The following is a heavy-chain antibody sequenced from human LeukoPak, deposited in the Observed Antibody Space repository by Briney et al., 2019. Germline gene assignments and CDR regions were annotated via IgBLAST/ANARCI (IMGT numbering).Heavy chain of an antibody. CDR3: ARDGIAPPYYYYGMDV. CDR1: GYTFTSYG. J-gene: IGHJ6*02. V-gene: IGHV1-18*01. Sequence: ASVKVSCKASGYTFTSYGISWVRQAPGQGLEWMGWISAYNGNTNYAQKLQGRVTMTTDTSTSTAYMELRSLRSDDTAVYYCARDGIAPPYYYYGMDVWGQGTTVTVSS. D-gene: IGHD1-26*01. CDR2: ISAYNGNT.